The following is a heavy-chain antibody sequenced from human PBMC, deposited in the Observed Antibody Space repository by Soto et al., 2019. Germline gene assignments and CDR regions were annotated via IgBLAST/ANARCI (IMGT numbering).Heavy chain of an antibody. J-gene: IGHJ4*02. CDR2: ISQSGNT. CDR1: SGCIRSYD. V-gene: IGHV4-34*01. CDR3: ARAPKVSGSSQTRPDF. Sequence: EPLSLTCSIYSGCIRSYDWSWIRQPPRKGLEWIGEISQSGNTNYSPSLKSRVSISIDTSKKQFSLNLASVSAADTAVYYCARAPKVSGSSQTRPDFWGQGTLVTVSS. D-gene: IGHD6-6*01.